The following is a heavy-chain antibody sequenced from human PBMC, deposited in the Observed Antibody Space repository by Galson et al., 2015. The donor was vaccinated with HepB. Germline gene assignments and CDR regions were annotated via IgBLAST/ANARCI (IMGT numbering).Heavy chain of an antibody. J-gene: IGHJ5*01. Sequence: SLRLSCATSGFSFSDYYMSWIRQAPGKGLEWISYISASSTYTTYADSVKGRFTISRDNAKKSLYLQMNSLRAEDTAVYYCARDGDYLSYRPHWFDPWGQGTEVTVSS. D-gene: IGHD4-17*01. CDR3: ARDGDYLSYRPHWFDP. V-gene: IGHV3-11*06. CDR1: GFSFSDYY. CDR2: ISASSTYT.